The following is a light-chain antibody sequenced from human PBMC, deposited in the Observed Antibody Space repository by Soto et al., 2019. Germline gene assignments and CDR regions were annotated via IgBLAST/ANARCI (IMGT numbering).Light chain of an antibody. CDR2: EVS. Sequence: QSVLTQPASVSGSPGQSITISCTGISSDVGGYNYVSWYQQHPGKAPKLMIYEVSNRPSGVSNRFSGSKSGNTASLTISGLQAEDEADYYCSSYTSSSTLYVFGTGTKVT. V-gene: IGLV2-14*01. CDR3: SSYTSSSTLYV. CDR1: SSDVGGYNY. J-gene: IGLJ1*01.